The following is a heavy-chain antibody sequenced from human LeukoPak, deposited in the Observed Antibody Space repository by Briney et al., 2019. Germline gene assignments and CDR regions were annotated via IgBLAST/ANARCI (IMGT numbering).Heavy chain of an antibody. CDR1: GYTFTSYG. Sequence: ASVKVSCKASGYTFTSYGISWVRQAPGQGLEWMGWISAYNGNTNYAQKLQGRVTMTTDTSTSTAYMELRSLRSDDTAVYYCASGYSGYDYYYYYYMDVWAKGPRSPSP. D-gene: IGHD5-12*01. J-gene: IGHJ6*03. CDR3: ASGYSGYDYYYYYYMDV. CDR2: ISAYNGNT. V-gene: IGHV1-18*01.